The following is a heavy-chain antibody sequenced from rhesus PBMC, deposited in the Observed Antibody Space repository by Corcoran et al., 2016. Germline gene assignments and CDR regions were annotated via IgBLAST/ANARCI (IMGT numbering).Heavy chain of an antibody. D-gene: IGHD6-31*01. CDR2: IYGSSGGT. CDR1: GYSISSNY. V-gene: IGHV4-165*02. J-gene: IGHJ4*01. Sequence: QVQLQESGPGLVKPSEILSLICAVSGYSISSNYWSWIRQPPGKGLEWIGYIYGSSGGTYYNPSLECRVTLSTNTSNNQFSLKLSYVTAADTDVYYCARKDSSGWYYFGSWGQGVLVAVSS. CDR3: ARKDSSGWYYFGS.